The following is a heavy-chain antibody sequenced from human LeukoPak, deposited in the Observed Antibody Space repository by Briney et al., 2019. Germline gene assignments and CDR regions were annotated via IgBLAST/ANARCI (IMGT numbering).Heavy chain of an antibody. Sequence: GGSLRLSCAASGFTFSSYWMHWVRQAPGKGLVWVSRINSDGSSTSYADSVKGRFTISRDNAKNTLYLQMNSLRAEDTAVYYCARVWERGYSYGYGNFFYYYYYGMDVWGQRTTVTVSS. CDR3: ARVWERGYSYGYGNFFYYYYYGMDV. CDR1: GFTFSSYW. CDR2: INSDGSST. J-gene: IGHJ6*02. D-gene: IGHD5-18*01. V-gene: IGHV3-74*01.